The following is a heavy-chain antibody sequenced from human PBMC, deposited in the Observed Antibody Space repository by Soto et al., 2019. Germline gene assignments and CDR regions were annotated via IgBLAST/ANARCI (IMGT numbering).Heavy chain of an antibody. CDR1: GGSISSYY. CDR3: ASVTSYDILTGYPPWYWFDP. J-gene: IGHJ5*02. Sequence: SETLSLTCTVSGGSISSYYWSWIRQPPGKGLEWIGYIYYSGSTNYNPSLKSRVTISVDTSKNQFSLKLSSVTAADTAVYYCASVTSYDILTGYPPWYWFDPWGQGTLVTVSS. CDR2: IYYSGST. D-gene: IGHD3-9*01. V-gene: IGHV4-59*01.